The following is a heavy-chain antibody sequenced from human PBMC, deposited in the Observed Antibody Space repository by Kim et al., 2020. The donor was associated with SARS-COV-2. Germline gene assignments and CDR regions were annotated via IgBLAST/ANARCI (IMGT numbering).Heavy chain of an antibody. D-gene: IGHD5-18*01. J-gene: IGHJ4*02. CDR3: AREIRRGYSYGLDY. V-gene: IGHV3-7*01. Sequence: GGSLRLSCAASGFTFSSYWMSWVRQAPGKGLEWVANIKQDGSEKYYVDSVKGRFTISRDNAKNSLYLQMNSLRAEDTAVYYCAREIRRGYSYGLDYWGQGTLVTVSS. CDR1: GFTFSSYW. CDR2: IKQDGSEK.